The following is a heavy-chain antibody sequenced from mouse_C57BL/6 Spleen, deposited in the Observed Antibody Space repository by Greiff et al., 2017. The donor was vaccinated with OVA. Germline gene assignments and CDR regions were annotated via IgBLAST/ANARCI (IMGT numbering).Heavy chain of an antibody. CDR1: GYTFTDYY. J-gene: IGHJ4*01. CDR3: ARRDSLLRLMDY. D-gene: IGHD1-2*01. CDR2: IYPGSGNT. V-gene: IGHV1-76*01. Sequence: VQLQQSGAELVRPGASVKLSCKASGYTFTDYYINWVKQRPGQGLEWIARIYPGSGNTYYNEKFKGKATLTAEKSSSTAYMQLSSLTSEDSAVYFCARRDSLLRLMDYWGQGTSVTVSS.